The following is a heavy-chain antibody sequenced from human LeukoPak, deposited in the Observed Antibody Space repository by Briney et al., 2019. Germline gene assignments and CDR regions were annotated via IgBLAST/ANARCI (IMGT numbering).Heavy chain of an antibody. J-gene: IGHJ3*02. D-gene: IGHD2-15*01. Sequence: SETLSPTCTVSGGSIISSDYHWGWVRQPPGTGLEWIGTISYSGNTDYNPSLRSRVTISVNTSNNQFSLRLGSVTAADTAVYHCARHCCSGPAKRVFDIWGQGTMVTVSS. V-gene: IGHV4-39*01. CDR3: ARHCCSGPAKRVFDI. CDR1: GGSIISSDYH. CDR2: ISYSGNT.